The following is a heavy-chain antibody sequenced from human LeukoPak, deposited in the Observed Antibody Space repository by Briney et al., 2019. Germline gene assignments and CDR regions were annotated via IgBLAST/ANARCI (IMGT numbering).Heavy chain of an antibody. CDR3: AKAPYYGLGPIDY. J-gene: IGHJ4*02. D-gene: IGHD3-10*01. Sequence: SGGSLGLSCAASGFTFSSYAMSWVRQAPGKGLEWVSAISGSGGSTYYADSVKGRFTISRDNSKNTLYLQMNSLRAEDTAVYYCAKAPYYGLGPIDYWGQGTLVTVSS. CDR2: ISGSGGST. CDR1: GFTFSSYA. V-gene: IGHV3-23*01.